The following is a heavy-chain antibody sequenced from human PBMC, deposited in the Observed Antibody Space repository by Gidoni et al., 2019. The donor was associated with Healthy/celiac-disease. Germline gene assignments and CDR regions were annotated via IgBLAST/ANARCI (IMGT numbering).Heavy chain of an antibody. CDR2: FDPEDGET. D-gene: IGHD2-2*01. J-gene: IGHJ3*02. V-gene: IGHV1-24*01. CDR3: VTDHCSSTSCWGEQDAFDI. CDR1: GYTLNDLS. Sequence: QVQLVQSGAEVKKPGASVKVSCKVSGYTLNDLSMHWVRQAPGKGLEWMGGFDPEDGETIYAQKFQGRVTVTEDTSTDTAYMELSSLRSEDTAVYYCVTDHCSSTSCWGEQDAFDIWGQGTMVTVSS.